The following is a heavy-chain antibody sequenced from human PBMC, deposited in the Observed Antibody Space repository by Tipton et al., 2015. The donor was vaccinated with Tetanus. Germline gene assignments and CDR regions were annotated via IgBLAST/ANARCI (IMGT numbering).Heavy chain of an antibody. CDR2: INSDGSST. V-gene: IGHV3-74*01. CDR1: GFTFSSYW. CDR3: AKEVSGVDYGMDV. J-gene: IGHJ6*02. Sequence: SLRLSCAASGFTFSSYWMHWVRQAPGKGLVWVSRINSDGSSTSYADSVKGRFTISRDNAKNTLSLQMNSLRAEDTAVYYCAKEVSGVDYGMDVWGQGTTVTVSS. D-gene: IGHD1-26*01.